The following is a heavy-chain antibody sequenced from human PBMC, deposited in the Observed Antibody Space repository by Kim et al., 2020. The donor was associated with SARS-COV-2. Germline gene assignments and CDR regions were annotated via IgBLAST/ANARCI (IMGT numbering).Heavy chain of an antibody. Sequence: GGSLRLSCAASGFTFSDYYMSWIRQAPGKGLEWVSYISSSGSTIYYADSVKGRFTISRDNAKNSLYLQMNSLRAEDTAVYYCARDRRAAAGTSAFDIWGQGTMVTVSS. D-gene: IGHD6-13*01. V-gene: IGHV3-11*01. CDR1: GFTFSDYY. CDR3: ARDRRAAAGTSAFDI. J-gene: IGHJ3*02. CDR2: ISSSGSTI.